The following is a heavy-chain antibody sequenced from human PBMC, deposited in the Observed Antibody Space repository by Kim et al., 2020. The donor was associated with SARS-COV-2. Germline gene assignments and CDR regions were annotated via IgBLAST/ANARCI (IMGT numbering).Heavy chain of an antibody. V-gene: IGHV1-69*13. J-gene: IGHJ5*02. CDR2: IIPIFGTA. D-gene: IGHD6-13*01. Sequence: SVKVSCKASGGTFSSYAISWVRQAPGQGLEWMGGIIPIFGTANYAQKFQGRVTITADESTSTAYMELSSLRSEDTAVYYCARVLTNLKYSSSWYGRGGFDPWGQGTLVTVSS. CDR3: ARVLTNLKYSSSWYGRGGFDP. CDR1: GGTFSSYA.